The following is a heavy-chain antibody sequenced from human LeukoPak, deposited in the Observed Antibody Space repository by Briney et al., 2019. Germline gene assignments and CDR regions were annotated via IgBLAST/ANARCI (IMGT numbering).Heavy chain of an antibody. V-gene: IGHV4-31*03. CDR3: ARAGGFFSPFGY. Sequence: SQTLSFTCTVSGVSFSSGGYYWSWIRQHPGDGLEWIGYIYYSGSTYNNPSLKSRVTISIDTSKNQFSLKLSSVTAADTAVYYCARAGGFFSPFGYWGQGTLVTVSS. CDR2: IYYSGST. J-gene: IGHJ4*02. D-gene: IGHD3-16*01. CDR1: GVSFSSGGYY.